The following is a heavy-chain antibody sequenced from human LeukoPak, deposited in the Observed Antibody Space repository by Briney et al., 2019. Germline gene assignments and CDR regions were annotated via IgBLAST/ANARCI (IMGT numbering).Heavy chain of an antibody. CDR2: IYYSGST. D-gene: IGHD5-12*01. CDR3: ARHVRGYSGYDWTLGYFDY. J-gene: IGHJ4*02. CDR1: GGSISSSSYY. Sequence: SETLSLTCTVSGGSISSSSYYWGCIRQPPGKGLEWIGSIYYSGSTYYNPSLKSRVTISVDTSKNQFSLKLSSVTAADTAVYHCARHVRGYSGYDWTLGYFDYWGQGTLVTVSS. V-gene: IGHV4-39*01.